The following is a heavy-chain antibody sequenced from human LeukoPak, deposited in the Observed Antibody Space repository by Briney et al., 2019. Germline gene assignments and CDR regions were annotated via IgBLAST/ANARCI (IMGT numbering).Heavy chain of an antibody. CDR2: ISAGGTST. V-gene: IGHV3-23*01. D-gene: IGHD3-3*01. CDR3: AKGNDCWSGYYN. CDR1: GFTFSTHA. J-gene: IGHJ4*02. Sequence: GGSLTLSCAASGFTFSTHAMTWVRQAPGKGIEWVSAISAGGTSTYYADSMKDRLTISRDNSKHTLFLQMNSLRAEDTALYYCAKGNDCWSGYYNWGQGTLVTVSS.